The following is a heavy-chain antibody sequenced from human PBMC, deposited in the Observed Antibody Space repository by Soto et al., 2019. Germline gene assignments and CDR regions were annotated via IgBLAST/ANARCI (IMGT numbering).Heavy chain of an antibody. J-gene: IGHJ4*02. CDR2: ISSGISYK. Sequence: EVQLVESGGGLVKPGGSLRLSCAASGFTFSSYSMNWVRQAPGKGLEWVSSISSGISYKFYADSVKGRFTISRDNAKNSLYLQMNSLRAEDTAVYYCARPLYCSGGSCLFDYWGQGTLVTVSS. CDR1: GFTFSSYS. V-gene: IGHV3-21*01. D-gene: IGHD2-15*01. CDR3: ARPLYCSGGSCLFDY.